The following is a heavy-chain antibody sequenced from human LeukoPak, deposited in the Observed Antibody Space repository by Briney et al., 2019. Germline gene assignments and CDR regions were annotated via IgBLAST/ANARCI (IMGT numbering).Heavy chain of an antibody. CDR1: EFTFSSYA. V-gene: IGHV3-23*01. CDR2: ISGSGGST. CDR3: AKGVPDGGNFDY. J-gene: IGHJ4*02. Sequence: GGSLRLSCAASEFTFSSYAMSWVRQAPGKGLEWVSAISGSGGSTYYADSVKDRFTISRDNSKNTLFLQMNSLRAEDTAVYYCAKGVPDGGNFDYWGQGTLVTVSS. D-gene: IGHD3-16*01.